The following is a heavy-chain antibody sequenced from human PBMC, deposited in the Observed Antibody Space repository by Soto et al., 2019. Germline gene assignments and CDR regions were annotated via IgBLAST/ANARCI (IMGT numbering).Heavy chain of an antibody. D-gene: IGHD6-13*01. CDR2: MNPNSGNT. CDR1: GYTFTSYD. J-gene: IGHJ5*02. CDR3: ARGRPYSSSWYPNWFDP. Sequence: ASVKVSCKASGYTFTSYDIKWVLQATGQGLEWMGWMNPNSGNTGYAQKFQGRVTMTRNTSISTAYMELSSLRSEDTAVYYCARGRPYSSSWYPNWFDPWGQGTLVTVSS. V-gene: IGHV1-8*01.